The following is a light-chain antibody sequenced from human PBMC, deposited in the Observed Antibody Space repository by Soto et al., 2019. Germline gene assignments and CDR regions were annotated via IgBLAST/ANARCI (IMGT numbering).Light chain of an antibody. CDR2: DAS. CDR3: RQRSDWPLT. Sequence: EIVLTQSPATRSLSPGERATLSCRASQSVRNYLAWYQQKPGQAPRLLSYDASYRATGIQARFSGSGSGTDFTRTISGLEAEDFAVYYCRQRSDWPLTFGQGTRLEIK. J-gene: IGKJ5*01. CDR1: QSVRNY. V-gene: IGKV3-11*01.